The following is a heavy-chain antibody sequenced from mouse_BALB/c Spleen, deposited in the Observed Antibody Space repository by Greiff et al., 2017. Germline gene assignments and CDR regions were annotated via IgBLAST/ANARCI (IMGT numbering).Heavy chain of an antibody. CDR1: GFTFSSYA. V-gene: IGHV5-9-3*01. Sequence: VQLKESGGGLVKPGGSLKLSCAASGFTFSSYAMSWVRQTPEKRLEWVATISSGGSYTYYTDSVKGRFTISRDNAKNTLYLQMSSLRSEDTAMYYCARWSNYVNYAMDYWGQGTSVTVSS. CDR3: ARWSNYVNYAMDY. D-gene: IGHD2-5*01. J-gene: IGHJ4*01. CDR2: ISSGGSYT.